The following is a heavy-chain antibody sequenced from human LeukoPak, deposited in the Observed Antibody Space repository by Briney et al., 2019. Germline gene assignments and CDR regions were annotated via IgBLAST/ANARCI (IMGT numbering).Heavy chain of an antibody. D-gene: IGHD1-7*01. CDR2: IYPGDTDT. J-gene: IGHJ4*02. Sequence: GESLKISCTGSGYSFTDFWIGWVRQMPGEGLEWMGMIYPGDTDTKYSPSFQGQVTISADKSTSTAYLHWNSLKASDSAIYYCARLPVSGTHFDTWGRGTLVTVSS. V-gene: IGHV5-51*01. CDR1: GYSFTDFW. CDR3: ARLPVSGTHFDT.